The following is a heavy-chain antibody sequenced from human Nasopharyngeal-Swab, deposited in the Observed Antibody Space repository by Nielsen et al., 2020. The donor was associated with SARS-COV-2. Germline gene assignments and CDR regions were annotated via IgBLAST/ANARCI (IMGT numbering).Heavy chain of an antibody. CDR3: ARDPDVDIVATDAFDI. Sequence: GESLKISCAASGFTFSSYAMRWVRQAPGKGLEWVAVISYDGSNKYYADSVKGRFTISRDNSKNTLYLQMNSLRAEDTAVYYCARDPDVDIVATDAFDIWGQGTMVTVSS. J-gene: IGHJ3*02. V-gene: IGHV3-30-3*01. CDR1: GFTFSSYA. CDR2: ISYDGSNK. D-gene: IGHD5-12*01.